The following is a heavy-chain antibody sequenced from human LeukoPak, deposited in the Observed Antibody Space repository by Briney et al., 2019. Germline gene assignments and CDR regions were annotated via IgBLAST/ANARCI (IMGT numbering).Heavy chain of an antibody. CDR3: ARSRYADYVGPFDY. CDR2: IYYSGST. Sequence: SETLSLTCTVSGVSISSSSYYWGWIRQPPGKGLEWIGSIYYSGSTYYNPSLKSRVTISVDTSKNQFSLKLSSVTAADTAVYYCARSRYADYVGPFDYWGQGTLVTVSS. J-gene: IGHJ4*02. V-gene: IGHV4-39*01. CDR1: GVSISSSSYY. D-gene: IGHD4-17*01.